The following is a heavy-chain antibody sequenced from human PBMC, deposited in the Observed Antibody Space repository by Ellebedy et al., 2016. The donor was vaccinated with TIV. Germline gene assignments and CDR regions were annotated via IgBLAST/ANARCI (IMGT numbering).Heavy chain of an antibody. CDR1: GYTFTSYD. J-gene: IGHJ5*02. CDR2: MNCNSGNT. D-gene: IGHD3-16*01. Sequence: AASVKVSCKASGYTFTSYDINWVRQATGQGLEWMGWMNCNSGNTGYAQKFQGRVTITRNTSISTAYMELSSLASEDTAVYYCARVTVWGWFDPWGQGTLVTVSS. V-gene: IGHV1-8*03. CDR3: ARVTVWGWFDP.